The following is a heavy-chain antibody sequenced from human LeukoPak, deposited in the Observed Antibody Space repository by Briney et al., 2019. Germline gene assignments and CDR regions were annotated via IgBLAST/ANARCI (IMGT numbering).Heavy chain of an antibody. J-gene: IGHJ6*02. CDR3: AREIAARQTYYYYYYGMDV. Sequence: ASVKVSCKASGYTFTSYGISWVRQAPGQGLEWMGWISAYNGNTNYAQKLQGRVTMTTDKSTSTAYMELSSLRSEDTAVYYCAREIAARQTYYYYYYGMDVWGQGTTVTVSS. CDR1: GYTFTSYG. V-gene: IGHV1-18*01. CDR2: ISAYNGNT. D-gene: IGHD6-6*01.